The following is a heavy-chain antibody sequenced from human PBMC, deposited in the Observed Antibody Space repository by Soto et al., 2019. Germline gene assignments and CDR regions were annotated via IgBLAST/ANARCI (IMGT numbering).Heavy chain of an antibody. J-gene: IGHJ5*02. D-gene: IGHD6-13*01. CDR2: INHSGST. Sequence: SETLSLTCAVYGGSFSGYYWSWIRQPPGKGLEWIGEINHSGSTNYNPSLKSRVTISVDTSKNQFSLKLSSVTAADTAVYYCARVVFGSSSSWYGLDPWGQGTLVTVSS. CDR1: GGSFSGYY. V-gene: IGHV4-34*01. CDR3: ARVVFGSSSSWYGLDP.